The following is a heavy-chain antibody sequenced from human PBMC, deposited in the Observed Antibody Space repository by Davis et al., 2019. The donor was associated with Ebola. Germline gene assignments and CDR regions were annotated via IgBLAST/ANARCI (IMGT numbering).Heavy chain of an antibody. D-gene: IGHD6-13*01. Sequence: PSETLSLTCTVSGGSVSSGSYYWSWIRQPPGKGLEWIGYIYYSGSTNYNPSLKSRVTISVDTSKNQFSLKLSSVTAADTAVYYCARGPAAAGLTFDYWGQGTLVTVSS. CDR1: GGSVSSGSYY. CDR2: IYYSGST. CDR3: ARGPAAAGLTFDY. J-gene: IGHJ4*02. V-gene: IGHV4-61*01.